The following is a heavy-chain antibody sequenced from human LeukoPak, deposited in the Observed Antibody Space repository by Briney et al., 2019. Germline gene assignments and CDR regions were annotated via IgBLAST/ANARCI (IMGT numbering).Heavy chain of an antibody. CDR1: GFNFSSYA. J-gene: IGHJ6*02. CDR2: ISYAGGNE. V-gene: IGHV3-30-3*01. D-gene: IGHD3-16*01. CDR3: TRAPLKGSNGYYYGMDV. Sequence: PGGSLRLSCEASGFNFSSYAMHWVRQAPGKGLEWVAIISYAGGNEDYVDSVKGRFTISRDNSKNTLYLQMNSLRPEDAAVYSCTRAPLKGSNGYYYGMDVWGRGTTVTVSS.